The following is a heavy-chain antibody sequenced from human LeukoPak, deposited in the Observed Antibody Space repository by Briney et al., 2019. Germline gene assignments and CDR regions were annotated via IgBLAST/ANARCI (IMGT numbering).Heavy chain of an antibody. J-gene: IGHJ5*02. D-gene: IGHD3-10*01. V-gene: IGHV1-18*01. CDR2: ISAYNGNT. Sequence: ASVKVSCMASGYTFTSYGISWVRQAPGQGLEWMGWISAYNGNTNYAQKLQGRVTMTTDTSTSTAYMELRSLRSDDTAVYYCARGRLLWFGELGSWFDPWGQGTLVTVSS. CDR1: GYTFTSYG. CDR3: ARGRLLWFGELGSWFDP.